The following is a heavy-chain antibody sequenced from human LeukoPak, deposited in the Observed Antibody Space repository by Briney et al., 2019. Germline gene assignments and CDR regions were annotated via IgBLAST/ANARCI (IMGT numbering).Heavy chain of an antibody. Sequence: GGSLRLSCVASVFPLSSYWMTWVRQARRKGREWVANIKQDGSKKSYVDSVKGRFTISRDNAKNSLYLQMNSLRAEDTAIYYCTRVGYIDEGIDYWGQGTLVTVSS. CDR2: IKQDGSKK. V-gene: IGHV3-7*04. CDR3: TRVGYIDEGIDY. CDR1: VFPLSSYW. J-gene: IGHJ4*02. D-gene: IGHD5-24*01.